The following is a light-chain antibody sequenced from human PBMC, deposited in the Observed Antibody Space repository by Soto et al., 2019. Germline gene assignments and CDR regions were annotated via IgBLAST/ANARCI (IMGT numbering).Light chain of an antibody. CDR2: GVS. CDR1: QSISSN. CDR3: QQYNNWPPYT. J-gene: IGKJ2*01. V-gene: IGKV3-15*01. Sequence: EIVMTQSPATLSVSPGERATLSCRASQSISSNLAWYQQKPGQAPRLLIYGVSTRATGIPARFSGSGSGTEFTLTISSLQSEDFAVYYCQQYNNWPPYTFGQGTNLEIK.